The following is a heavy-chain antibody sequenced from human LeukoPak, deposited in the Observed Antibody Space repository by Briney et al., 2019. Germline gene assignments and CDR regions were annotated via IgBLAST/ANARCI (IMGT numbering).Heavy chain of an antibody. V-gene: IGHV1-46*01. Sequence: ASVKVSCKASGYTFTSYYKYWVRQAPGQGLEWRGIINTSGGSTSYAQKFQGRLTMTRDMCTSTVYMELSSLISEDTAVYYCARGIGPEAFQDIVVVPAAIGYAFDIWGQETMVTIP. CDR1: GYTFTSYY. CDR3: ARGIGPEAFQDIVVVPAAIGYAFDI. J-gene: IGHJ3*02. D-gene: IGHD2-2*01. CDR2: INTSGGST.